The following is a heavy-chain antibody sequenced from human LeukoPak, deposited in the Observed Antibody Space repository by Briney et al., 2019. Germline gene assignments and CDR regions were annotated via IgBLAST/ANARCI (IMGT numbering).Heavy chain of an antibody. D-gene: IGHD6-19*01. CDR3: AKDRLSGFSGGVIDY. V-gene: IGHV3-20*04. J-gene: IGHJ4*02. Sequence: GGSLRLSCAASGFTFDDFTMSWVRQVPGMGLEWVSAINWKGDRTHYADSVKGRFAISRDNAKNSLYMQMNSLRAEDMALYYCAKDRLSGFSGGVIDYWGQGTLVTVSS. CDR1: GFTFDDFT. CDR2: INWKGDRT.